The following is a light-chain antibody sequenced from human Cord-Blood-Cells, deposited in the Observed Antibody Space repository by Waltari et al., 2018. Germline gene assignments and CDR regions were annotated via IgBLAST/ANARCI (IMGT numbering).Light chain of an antibody. Sequence: QSALTQPASVSGSPGPSITIPCTGNSSDVGGYNYVSWYQQHPGKAPNRLVYEVSNRPSGVSNRSSDTTSGYTASLTSSWLQAEEEADYYCSSYTCSISLVVVGGGTTLTV. V-gene: IGLV2-14*01. J-gene: IGLJ2*01. CDR3: SSYTCSISLVV. CDR1: SSDVGGYNY. CDR2: EVS.